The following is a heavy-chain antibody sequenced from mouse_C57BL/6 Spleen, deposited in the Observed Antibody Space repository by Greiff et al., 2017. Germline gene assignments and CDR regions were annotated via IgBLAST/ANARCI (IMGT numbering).Heavy chain of an antibody. CDR2: INPYNGDT. CDR3: AREVGLRRGDLDY. V-gene: IGHV1-20*01. Sequence: EVQLQQSGPELVKPGDSVKISCKASGYSFTGYFMNWVMQSHGKSLEWIGRINPYNGDTFYNQKFKGKATLTVDKSSSTAHMELRSLTSEDSAVYYCAREVGLRRGDLDYWGQGTTLTVSS. CDR1: GYSFTGYF. J-gene: IGHJ2*01. D-gene: IGHD2-4*01.